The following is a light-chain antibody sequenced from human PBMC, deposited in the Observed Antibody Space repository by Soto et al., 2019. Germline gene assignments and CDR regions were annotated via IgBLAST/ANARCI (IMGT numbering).Light chain of an antibody. CDR1: QSVGNY. CDR2: DAS. CDR3: QQRSSWPLT. Sequence: EIVLTQSPATLSLSPGERATLSCRASQSVGNYLVWYQLKPGQAPRLLIYDASNRSTDIPARFGCSGSGTALTRTISSLAPEDFAVYYCQQRSSWPLTFGGGTNVEIK. J-gene: IGKJ4*01. V-gene: IGKV3-11*01.